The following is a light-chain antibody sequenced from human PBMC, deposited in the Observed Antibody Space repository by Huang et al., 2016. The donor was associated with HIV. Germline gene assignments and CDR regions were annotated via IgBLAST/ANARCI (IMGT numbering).Light chain of an antibody. Sequence: DIVMTQSPDSLAVSPGERATINCKSSQTVLYSLNKKNYLAWFQQKPGRPPKLLIYWATTRESGVPDRCSGSGSGTEFTLTINNLQAEDVAVYFCLQYYSVPQTFGHGTKVEIK. CDR2: WAT. CDR1: QTVLYSLNKKNY. J-gene: IGKJ1*01. V-gene: IGKV4-1*01. CDR3: LQYYSVPQT.